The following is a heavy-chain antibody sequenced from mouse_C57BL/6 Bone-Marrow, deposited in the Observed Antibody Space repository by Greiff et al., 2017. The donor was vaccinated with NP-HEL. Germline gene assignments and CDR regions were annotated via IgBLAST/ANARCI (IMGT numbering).Heavy chain of an antibody. V-gene: IGHV1-4*01. D-gene: IGHD1-1*01. CDR3: ARWGYYGKGAMDY. J-gene: IGHJ4*01. CDR1: GYTFTSYT. CDR2: INPSSGYT. Sequence: QVQLQQSGAELARPGASVKMSCKASGYTFTSYTMHWVKQRPGQGLEWIGYINPSSGYTKYNQKFKDKATLTADKSSSTAYMQLSSLTSEDSAVYYCARWGYYGKGAMDYWGQGTSVTVSS.